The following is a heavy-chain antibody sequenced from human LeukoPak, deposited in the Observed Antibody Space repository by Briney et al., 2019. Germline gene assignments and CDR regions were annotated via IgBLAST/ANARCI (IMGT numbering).Heavy chain of an antibody. V-gene: IGHV4-59*01. J-gene: IGHJ6*02. CDR2: IYYSGST. Sequence: SETLSLTCTVSGGSISSYYWSWIRQPPGKGLEWIGYIYYSGSTNYNPSLKSRVTISVDTSKNQFSLKLSSVPAADTAVYYCARSFRYYYGSGSYYYYGMDVWGQGTTVTVSS. CDR3: ARSFRYYYGSGSYYYYGMDV. D-gene: IGHD3-10*01. CDR1: GGSISSYY.